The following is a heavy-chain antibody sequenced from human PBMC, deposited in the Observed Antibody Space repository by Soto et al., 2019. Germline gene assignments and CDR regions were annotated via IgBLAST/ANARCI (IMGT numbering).Heavy chain of an antibody. CDR3: AIGGLMSWFEY. J-gene: IGHJ4*02. V-gene: IGHV3-23*01. Sequence: EVQLLDSGGGLVQPGESLRLSCAASGFTFGSRAMTWIRQTPGKGLEWVSTISGDGDVTFYADSMKGRVTISRDNSKSTLYLQMDGLRVEDTALYYCAIGGLMSWFEYWGQGTLVTVSS. CDR2: ISGDGDVT. D-gene: IGHD3-16*01. CDR1: GFTFGSRA.